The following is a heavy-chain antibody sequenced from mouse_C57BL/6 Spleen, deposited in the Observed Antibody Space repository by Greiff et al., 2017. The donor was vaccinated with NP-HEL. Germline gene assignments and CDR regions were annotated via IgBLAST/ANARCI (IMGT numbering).Heavy chain of an antibody. J-gene: IGHJ4*01. D-gene: IGHD1-1*01. CDR3: ARQESTTMDY. CDR1: GFTFSSYG. Sequence: VQLKQSGGDLVKPGGSLKLSCAASGFTFSSYGMSWVRQTPDKRLEWVATISRGGSYTYYPDSVKGRFTISRDTSKNTRYLQMSGLKAEDTAMYYCARQESTTMDYWGQGTSVTVSS. V-gene: IGHV5-6*01. CDR2: ISRGGSYT.